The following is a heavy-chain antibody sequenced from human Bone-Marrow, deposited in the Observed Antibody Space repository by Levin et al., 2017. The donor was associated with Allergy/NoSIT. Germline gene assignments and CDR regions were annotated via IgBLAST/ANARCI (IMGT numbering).Heavy chain of an antibody. CDR1: GFSFSSSA. CDR2: ISDNGGST. D-gene: IGHD3-3*01. V-gene: IGHV3-23*01. CDR3: AKAFWSGYYSPVDY. J-gene: IGHJ4*02. Sequence: LSLTCAASGFSFSSSAMSWVRQAPGKGLEWVSTISDNGGSTYYADSVKGRFTISRDNSKNTLYLQMNSLRAEDTAVYYCAKAFWSGYYSPVDYWGQGTLVTVSS.